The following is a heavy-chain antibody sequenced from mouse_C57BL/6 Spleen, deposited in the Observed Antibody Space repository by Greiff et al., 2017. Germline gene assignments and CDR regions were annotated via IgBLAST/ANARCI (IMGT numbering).Heavy chain of an antibody. D-gene: IGHD2-1*01. CDR2: ISNLAYSI. Sequence: EVKLVESGGGLVQPGGSLKLSCAASGFTFSDYGMAWVRQAPRKGPEWVAFISNLAYSIYYADTVTGRFTISRENAKNTLYLEMSSLRSEETAMYYCARHEDYGNYFDYWGQGTTLTVSS. CDR3: ARHEDYGNYFDY. J-gene: IGHJ2*01. CDR1: GFTFSDYG. V-gene: IGHV5-15*01.